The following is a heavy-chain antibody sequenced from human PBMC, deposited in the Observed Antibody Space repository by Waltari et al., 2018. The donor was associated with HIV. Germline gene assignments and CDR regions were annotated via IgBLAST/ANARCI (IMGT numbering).Heavy chain of an antibody. D-gene: IGHD3-22*01. CDR2: ISSSSSYI. V-gene: IGHV3-21*01. J-gene: IGHJ4*02. CDR3: ARDSGPYYYDSSGYASFDY. CDR1: GFTFSRYS. Sequence: EVQLVEYGGGLVKPGGSLRLSGAAPGFTFSRYSMNWVRQAPGKGLEWVSSISSSSSYIYYADSVKGRFTISRDNAKNSLYLQMNSLRAEDTAVYYCARDSGPYYYDSSGYASFDYWGQGTLVTVSS.